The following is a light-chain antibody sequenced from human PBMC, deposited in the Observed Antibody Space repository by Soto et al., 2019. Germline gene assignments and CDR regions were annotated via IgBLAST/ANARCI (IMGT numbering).Light chain of an antibody. CDR1: QTVATN. CDR3: QQYYQWGLS. V-gene: IGKV3D-15*01. J-gene: IGKJ4*01. Sequence: VMTQSPANLSVSPGEGVTLSCRASQTVATNLAWYQLKPSQAPRLLIYDSSTRATGIPATFSGSGSGTQFSLTISSLQSEDSAVYFCQQYYQWGLSFGGGTKVEI. CDR2: DSS.